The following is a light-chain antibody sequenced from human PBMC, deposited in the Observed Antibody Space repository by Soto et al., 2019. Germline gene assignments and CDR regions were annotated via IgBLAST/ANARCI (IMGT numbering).Light chain of an antibody. CDR1: SSDVGGYNY. CDR2: DVN. V-gene: IGLV2-11*01. Sequence: QSALTQPRSVSGSPGQSVTISCPGTSSDVGGYNYVSWYQQHPGKAPKLMIYDVNKRPSGVPDRFSGSKSGNTASLTISGLQAEDEADYYCCSYAGSYTVVFGGGTKLTVL. J-gene: IGLJ2*01. CDR3: CSYAGSYTVV.